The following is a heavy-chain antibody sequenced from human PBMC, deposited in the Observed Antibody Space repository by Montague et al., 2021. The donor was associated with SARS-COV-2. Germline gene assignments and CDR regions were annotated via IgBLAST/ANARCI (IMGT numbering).Heavy chain of an antibody. D-gene: IGHD2-2*01. Sequence: SETLSLTCTVSGGSISSYYWNWIRQSPGEGLEWIGYINYSGSANYNPSLKSRVTISVDTSKNQLSLNLSSVTAADTAVYYCARRGVVVIPSVVEYYYGMDVWGQGTRVAVSS. CDR1: GGSISSYY. J-gene: IGHJ6*02. V-gene: IGHV4-59*01. CDR2: INYSGSA. CDR3: ARRGVVVIPSVVEYYYGMDV.